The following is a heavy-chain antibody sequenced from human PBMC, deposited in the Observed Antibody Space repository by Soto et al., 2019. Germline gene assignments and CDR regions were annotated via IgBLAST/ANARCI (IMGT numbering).Heavy chain of an antibody. CDR2: IYYSGST. CDR1: GGSISSGGYY. CDR3: ARGVQLENWFDP. V-gene: IGHV4-31*03. J-gene: IGHJ5*02. D-gene: IGHD1-1*01. Sequence: SETLSLTCTVSGGSISSGGYYWSWIRQHPGKGLEWIGYIYYSGSTYYNPSLKSRVTISVDTSKNQFSLKLSSVTAADTAVYYCARGVQLENWFDPWGQGTLVTVSS.